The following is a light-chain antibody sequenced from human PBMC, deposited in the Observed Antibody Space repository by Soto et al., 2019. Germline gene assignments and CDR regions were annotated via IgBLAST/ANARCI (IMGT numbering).Light chain of an antibody. CDR3: SSCKRSNPLL. Sequence: ALAQPASVSGSPGQSITISCTGTSSDIGGYDYVSWYQQHPGKAPKLIIFEVSERPSGISNRFSGSKSGNTASLTISGLQPDDEADYYCSSCKRSNPLLFGTGTKFTVL. CDR1: SSDIGGYDY. CDR2: EVS. V-gene: IGLV2-14*01. J-gene: IGLJ1*01.